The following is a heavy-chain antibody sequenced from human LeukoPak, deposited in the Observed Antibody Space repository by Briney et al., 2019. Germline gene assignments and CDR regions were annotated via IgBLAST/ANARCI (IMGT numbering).Heavy chain of an antibody. CDR2: ILNDGGST. J-gene: IGHJ4*02. Sequence: GGSLRLSCAASGFTFNTYWMHWVRHAPGEGPVWVAHILNDGGSTSYADSVKGRFIFSRDNAKNTLSLQMNSLRAEDRAVYYCVRHNYGYDYWGQGTPVTVSS. D-gene: IGHD5-18*01. V-gene: IGHV3-74*01. CDR1: GFTFNTYW. CDR3: VRHNYGYDY.